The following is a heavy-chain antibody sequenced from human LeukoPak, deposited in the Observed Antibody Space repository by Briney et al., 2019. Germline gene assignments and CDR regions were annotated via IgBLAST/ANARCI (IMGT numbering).Heavy chain of an antibody. CDR3: ARDIAAPWYYDSSGYDAFDI. CDR1: GFTFSSYS. J-gene: IGHJ3*02. CDR2: ISSSSSYI. D-gene: IGHD3-22*01. V-gene: IGHV3-21*01. Sequence: PGGSLRLSCAASGFTFSSYSMNWVRQAPGKELEWVSSISSSSSYIYYADSVKGRFTISRDNAKNSLYLQMNSLRAEDTAVYYCARDIAAPWYYDSSGYDAFDIWGQGTMVTVSS.